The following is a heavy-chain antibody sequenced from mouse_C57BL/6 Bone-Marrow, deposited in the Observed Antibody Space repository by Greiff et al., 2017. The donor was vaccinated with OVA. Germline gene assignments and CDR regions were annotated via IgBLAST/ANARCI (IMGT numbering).Heavy chain of an antibody. CDR3: ARDSSGYRFAY. CDR2: ISDGGSYT. V-gene: IGHV5-4*01. Sequence: EVKVVESGGGLVKPGGSLKLSCAASGFTFSSYAMSWVRQTPEKRLEWVATISDGGSYTYYPDNVKGRFTISRDNAKNNLYLQMSHLKSEDTAMYYCARDSSGYRFAYWGQGTLVTVSA. D-gene: IGHD3-2*02. J-gene: IGHJ3*01. CDR1: GFTFSSYA.